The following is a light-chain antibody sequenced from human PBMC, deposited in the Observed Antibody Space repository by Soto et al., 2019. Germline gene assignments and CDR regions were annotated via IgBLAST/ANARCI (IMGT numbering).Light chain of an antibody. Sequence: EIVLIQSPATLSLSPGKKATLSCRASQSVRSYLAWYQHKPGQAPGLLISDASYRATGIPARFSGSGSETDFTLTISSLEPEDSAVYSWQPRSNSSPLTFGGETKVDSK. CDR3: QPRSNSSPLT. CDR1: QSVRSY. J-gene: IGKJ4*02. V-gene: IGKV3-11*01. CDR2: DAS.